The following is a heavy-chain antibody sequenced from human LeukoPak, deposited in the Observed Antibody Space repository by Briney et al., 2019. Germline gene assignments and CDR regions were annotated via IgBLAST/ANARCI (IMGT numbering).Heavy chain of an antibody. CDR3: ARGVYYDILTGYYSPPPYYYGMDV. CDR1: GGSISSYY. CDR2: IYYSGST. D-gene: IGHD3-9*01. V-gene: IGHV4-59*01. J-gene: IGHJ6*02. Sequence: SETLSLTCTVSGGSISSYYWSWIRQPPGKGLEWIGYIYYSGSTNYNPSLKSRVTISVDTSKNQFSLKLSSVTAADTAVYYCARGVYYDILTGYYSPPPYYYGMDVWGQGTTVTVSS.